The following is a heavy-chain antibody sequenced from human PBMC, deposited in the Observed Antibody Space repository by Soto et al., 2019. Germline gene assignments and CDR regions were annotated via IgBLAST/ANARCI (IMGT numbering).Heavy chain of an antibody. J-gene: IGHJ4*02. D-gene: IGHD5-18*01. CDR2: ISYDGSNK. V-gene: IGHV3-30-3*01. CDR3: ASGYSYGYTQLYYFDY. CDR1: GFTFSSYA. Sequence: GGSLRLSCAASGFTFSSYAMHWVRQAPGKGLEWVAVISYDGSNKYYADSVKGRFTISRDNSKNTLYLQMNSLRAEDTAVYYCASGYSYGYTQLYYFDYWGQGTLVTVSS.